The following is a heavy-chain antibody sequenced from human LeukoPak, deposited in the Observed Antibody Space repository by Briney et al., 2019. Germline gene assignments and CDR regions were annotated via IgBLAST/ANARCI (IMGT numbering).Heavy chain of an antibody. CDR3: AKDSSSWAYGMDV. CDR1: GFTFDDYA. J-gene: IGHJ6*02. Sequence: GRSLRLSCAASGFTFDDYAMHWVRQAPGKGLEWVSGISWNSCSIGYADSVKGRFTISRDNAKNSLYLQMNSLRAEDTALYYCAKDSSSWAYGMDVWGQGTTVTVSS. V-gene: IGHV3-9*01. D-gene: IGHD6-13*01. CDR2: ISWNSCSI.